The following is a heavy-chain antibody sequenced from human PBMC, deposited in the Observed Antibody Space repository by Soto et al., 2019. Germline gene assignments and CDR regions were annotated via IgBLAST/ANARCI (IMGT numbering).Heavy chain of an antibody. D-gene: IGHD4-17*01. CDR2: INHSGST. Sequence: PSETLSLTCAVYGGSFSGYYWSWIRQPPGKGLEWIGEINHSGSTNYNPSLKSRVTISVDTSKNQFSLKLSSVTAADTAVYYCARDTVTTIDYWGQGTLVTVSS. CDR1: GGSFSGYY. CDR3: ARDTVTTIDY. V-gene: IGHV4-34*01. J-gene: IGHJ4*02.